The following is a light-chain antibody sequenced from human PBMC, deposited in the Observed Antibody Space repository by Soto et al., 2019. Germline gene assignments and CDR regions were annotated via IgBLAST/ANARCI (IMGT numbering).Light chain of an antibody. Sequence: DIQMTQSPSTLSGSVGDRVTITCRASQTISSWLAWYQQKPGKAPKLLIYKASTVKSGVPSRFSGSGSGTEFTLTISSLQPDDFATYYCQHDNSYSEAFGQGTKVEL. CDR2: KAS. CDR3: QHDNSYSEA. V-gene: IGKV1-5*03. CDR1: QTISSW. J-gene: IGKJ1*01.